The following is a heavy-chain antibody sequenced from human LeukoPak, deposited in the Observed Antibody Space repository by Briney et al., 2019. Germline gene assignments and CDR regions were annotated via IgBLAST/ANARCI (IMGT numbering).Heavy chain of an antibody. Sequence: ASVKVSCKASGGTFSSYAISWVRQAPGQGLEWMGWINPNSGGTNYAQKFQGRVTMTRDTSISTAYMELSRLRSDDTAVYYCARDRGSMSVWGSYPYYMDVWGKGTTVTISS. CDR3: ARDRGSMSVWGSYPYYMDV. D-gene: IGHD3-16*02. CDR1: GGTFSSYA. J-gene: IGHJ6*03. CDR2: INPNSGGT. V-gene: IGHV1-2*02.